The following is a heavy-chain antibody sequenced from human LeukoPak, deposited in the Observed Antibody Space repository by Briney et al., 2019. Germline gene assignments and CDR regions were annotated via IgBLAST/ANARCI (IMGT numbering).Heavy chain of an antibody. V-gene: IGHV4-38-2*02. CDR1: GYSISSGYY. CDR2: IYHSGST. CDR3: ARDMVRGRQIDY. D-gene: IGHD3-10*01. Sequence: SETLSLTCTVSGYSISSGYYWGWIRQPPGKGLEWIGSIYHSGSTYYNPSLKSRVTISVDTSKNQFSLKLSSATAADTAVYYCARDMVRGRQIDYWGQGTLVTVSS. J-gene: IGHJ4*02.